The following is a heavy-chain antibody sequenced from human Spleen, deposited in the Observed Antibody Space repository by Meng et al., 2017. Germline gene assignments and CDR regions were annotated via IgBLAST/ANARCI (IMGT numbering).Heavy chain of an antibody. J-gene: IGHJ4*02. CDR3: ARDEDISAAGKLFGDY. CDR1: GYNFTDYY. V-gene: IGHV1-2*06. CDR2: INPNSGVS. Sequence: ASVKVSCKPSGYNFTDYYIHWVRQAPGQGLEWMGRINPNSGVSHYAQNFQGRVTMTGDTSISTAYVDLSGLRSDDTAVYYCARDEDISAAGKLFGDYWGQGTLVTVSS. D-gene: IGHD6-13*01.